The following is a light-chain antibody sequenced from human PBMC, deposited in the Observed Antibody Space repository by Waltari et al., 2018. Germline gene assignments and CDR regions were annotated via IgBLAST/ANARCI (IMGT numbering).Light chain of an antibody. J-gene: IGLJ3*02. Sequence: QSALTQPASVSGSPGQSITISCTGTSSDVGGYNYVSWYQQHPGKAPKLMISDVSKRPSGVSNRFPGSKSDTTASLTISGLQAEDEADYYCSSYTSSSTWVFGGGTKLTVL. CDR2: DVS. CDR3: SSYTSSSTWV. CDR1: SSDVGGYNY. V-gene: IGLV2-14*01.